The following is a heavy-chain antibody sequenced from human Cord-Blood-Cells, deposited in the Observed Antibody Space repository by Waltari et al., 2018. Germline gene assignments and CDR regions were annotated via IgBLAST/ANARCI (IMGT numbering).Heavy chain of an antibody. Sequence: QVQLVQSGAEVKKPGASVKVSCKASGYTFTSYAMHWVRQAPGQRLDWMGWINAGNSNTKYSQKFQGRVTITRDTAASTAYMELSSLRSEDTAMYYCAREGDWDYWGQGTLVTVSS. V-gene: IGHV1-3*01. CDR2: INAGNSNT. CDR1: GYTFTSYA. CDR3: AREGDWDY. J-gene: IGHJ4*02. D-gene: IGHD3-16*01.